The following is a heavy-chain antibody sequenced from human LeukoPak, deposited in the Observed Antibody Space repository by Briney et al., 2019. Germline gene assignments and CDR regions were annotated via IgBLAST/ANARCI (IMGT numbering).Heavy chain of an antibody. CDR2: INSDGSST. CDR3: ARPEGATLHFDY. D-gene: IGHD1-26*01. J-gene: IGHJ4*02. V-gene: IGHV3-74*01. CDR1: GFTFSSYW. Sequence: GGSLRLSCAASGFTFSSYWMHWVRQAPGKGLVWVSRINSDGSSTSYADPVKGRFTISRDNAKNTLYLQMNSLRAEDTAVYYCARPEGATLHFDYWGQGTLVTVSS.